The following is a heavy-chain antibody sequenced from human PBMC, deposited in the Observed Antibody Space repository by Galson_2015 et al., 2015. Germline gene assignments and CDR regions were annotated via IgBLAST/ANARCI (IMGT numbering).Heavy chain of an antibody. Sequence: SLRLSCAASEFTFSSYYMSWVRQAPGKGLEWVSSISSTTTYIYYADSVKGRFTISRDNAKNSLYLQMNSLGAEDTAVYYCARQILDYDFWSGYYPTDFDYWGQGTIVTVSS. D-gene: IGHD3-3*01. CDR1: EFTFSSYY. CDR2: ISSTTTYI. J-gene: IGHJ4*02. V-gene: IGHV3-21*01. CDR3: ARQILDYDFWSGYYPTDFDY.